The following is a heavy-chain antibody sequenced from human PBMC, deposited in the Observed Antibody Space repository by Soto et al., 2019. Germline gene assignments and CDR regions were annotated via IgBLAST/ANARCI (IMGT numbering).Heavy chain of an antibody. D-gene: IGHD6-19*01. CDR3: ARAPRAVAGTTTEFDY. CDR2: IGTAGDT. V-gene: IGHV3-13*01. J-gene: IGHJ4*02. Sequence: GRSLRLSCAASGFTFSSYDMHCVRQATGKGLEWVSAIGTAGDTYYPGSVKGRFTISRENAKNSLYLQMNSLRAGDTAVYYCARAPRAVAGTTTEFDYCGEGTLVTVSS. CDR1: GFTFSSYD.